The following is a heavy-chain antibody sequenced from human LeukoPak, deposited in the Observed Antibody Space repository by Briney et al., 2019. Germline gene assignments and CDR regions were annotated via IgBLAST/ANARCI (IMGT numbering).Heavy chain of an antibody. CDR1: GFTFGSYG. D-gene: IGHD3-3*01. CDR3: ARDFWNEPSKYFDY. Sequence: GMSLRLSCSASGFTFGSYGMHWVRQAPGKGLEWVALIWYHGNDVDYADSVKGRFTISRDNSKNTLYLQMNSVRAEDTAVYFCARDFWNEPSKYFDYWGQGTLVTVSS. CDR2: IWYHGNDV. V-gene: IGHV3-33*01. J-gene: IGHJ4*02.